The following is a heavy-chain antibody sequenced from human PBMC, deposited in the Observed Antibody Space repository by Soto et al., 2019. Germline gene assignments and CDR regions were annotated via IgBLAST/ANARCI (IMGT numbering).Heavy chain of an antibody. CDR2: INPSGGST. Sequence: GASVKVSCKASGYTFTSYYMHWVRQAPGQGLKWIKIINPSGGSTSYAQKFQGRVTMTRDTSTSTVYMELSSLRSEDTAVYYCARDFSHIVVVPAATDYYYYYGMDVWGQGTTVTVSS. CDR3: ARDFSHIVVVPAATDYYYYYGMDV. V-gene: IGHV1-46*01. J-gene: IGHJ6*02. CDR1: GYTFTSYY. D-gene: IGHD2-2*01.